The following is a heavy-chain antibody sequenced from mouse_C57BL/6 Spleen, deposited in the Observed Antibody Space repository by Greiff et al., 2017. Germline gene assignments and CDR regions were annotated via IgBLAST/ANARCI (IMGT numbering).Heavy chain of an antibody. CDR2: ISDGGSYT. CDR3: AREGLGRAMDY. Sequence: EVQLVESGGGLVKPGGSLKLSCAASGFTFSSYAMSWVRQTPEKRLEWVATISDGGSYTYYPDNVKGRFTISRDNAKNNLYLQMSHLKSEDTAMYYCAREGLGRAMDYWGQGTSVTVSS. V-gene: IGHV5-4*01. J-gene: IGHJ4*01. CDR1: GFTFSSYA. D-gene: IGHD4-1*01.